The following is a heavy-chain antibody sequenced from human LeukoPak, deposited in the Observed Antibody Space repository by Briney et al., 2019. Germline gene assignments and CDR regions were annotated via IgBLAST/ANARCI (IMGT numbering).Heavy chain of an antibody. J-gene: IGHJ4*02. CDR1: GYISSTYG. Sequence: GASVKVSCQASGYISSTYGITWVRQAPGQGLEWLGWISVYNGNTNYAQKFQGRVTMTTDTSTSTAYMELGSLKSDDTAVYYCARIAVGRFGDLYWGQGTLVTVSS. CDR3: ARIAVGRFGDLY. CDR2: ISVYNGNT. V-gene: IGHV1-18*01. D-gene: IGHD3-10*01.